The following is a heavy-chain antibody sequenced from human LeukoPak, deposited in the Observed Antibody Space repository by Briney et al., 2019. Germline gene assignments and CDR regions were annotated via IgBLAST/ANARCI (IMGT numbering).Heavy chain of an antibody. Sequence: GGSLRLSCAASGFAFSTNWMHWVRQAPGKGLVWVSHISTDARTITYADFVKGRFTISRDNAKNTLYLQMNSLRAEDTALYYCVRGQATAWGLDYWGQGTLVTVSS. J-gene: IGHJ4*02. CDR2: ISTDARTI. D-gene: IGHD6-13*01. CDR1: GFAFSTNW. CDR3: VRGQATAWGLDY. V-gene: IGHV3-74*01.